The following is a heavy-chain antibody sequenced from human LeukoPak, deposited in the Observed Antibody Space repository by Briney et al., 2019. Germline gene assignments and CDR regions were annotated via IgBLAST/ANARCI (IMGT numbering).Heavy chain of an antibody. CDR1: GGSITNYY. D-gene: IGHD3-10*01. V-gene: IGHV4-59*01. J-gene: IGHJ4*02. CDR3: ARGVPYGPSYEFFDY. CDR2: IYYSGST. Sequence: SETLSLTCTVSGGSITNYYWSWIRQPPGKGLECIGYIYYSGSTNYNPSLKSRVTISLHTSKNQFSLKLNSVTAADTAVYYCARGVPYGPSYEFFDYWGQGTLVTISS.